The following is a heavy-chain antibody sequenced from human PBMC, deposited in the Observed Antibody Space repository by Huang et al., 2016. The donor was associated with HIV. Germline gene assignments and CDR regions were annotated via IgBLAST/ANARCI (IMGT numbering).Heavy chain of an antibody. CDR1: GFTLSRYA. Sequence: QVQLVESGGGVVQPGRSLRLSCTASGFTLSRYALHWFRQAPGKGLEWVAVISYEGSNQYYADSVKGRFTISRDNSKNTLYLQMNRLEVEDTAVYFCARDPATWYFDLWGRGTLATVSS. J-gene: IGHJ2*01. V-gene: IGHV3-30-3*01. CDR2: ISYEGSNQ. CDR3: ARDPATWYFDL.